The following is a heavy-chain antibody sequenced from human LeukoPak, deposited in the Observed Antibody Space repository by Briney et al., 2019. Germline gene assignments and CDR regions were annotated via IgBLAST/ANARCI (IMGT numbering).Heavy chain of an antibody. D-gene: IGHD3-10*01. CDR2: INHSGST. V-gene: IGHV4-34*01. CDR3: ARLSRSMVRGATDY. Sequence: SETLSLTCAVYGGSFSGYYWSWIRQPPGKGLEWIGEINHSGSTNYNPSLKRRVTISVDTSKNQFSLKLSSVTAADTAVYYCARLSRSMVRGATDYWGQGTLVTVSS. J-gene: IGHJ4*02. CDR1: GGSFSGYY.